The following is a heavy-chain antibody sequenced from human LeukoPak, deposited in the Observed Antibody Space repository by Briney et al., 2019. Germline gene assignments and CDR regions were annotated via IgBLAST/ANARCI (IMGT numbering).Heavy chain of an antibody. D-gene: IGHD3-10*01. CDR1: GGSISSYY. Sequence: SETLSLTCTVSGGSISSYYWSWIRQPPGKGLEWIGYVYYSGTTNYNPSLKSRVTISVDTSKNQFSLNLSSVTAADTAVYYCARLKGSGKWFDPWGQGTLVTVSS. J-gene: IGHJ5*02. CDR3: ARLKGSGKWFDP. V-gene: IGHV4-59*08. CDR2: VYYSGTT.